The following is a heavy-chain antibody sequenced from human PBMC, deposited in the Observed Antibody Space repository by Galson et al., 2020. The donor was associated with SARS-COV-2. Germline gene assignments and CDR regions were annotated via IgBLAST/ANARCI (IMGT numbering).Heavy chain of an antibody. CDR3: ARGPVRFFDWFVVDC. CDR1: GYTLTSYG. CDR2: TSAYNGNT. V-gene: IGHV1-18*03. J-gene: IGHJ4*02. Sequence: ASVTVSCKASGYTLTSYGISWVRQAPGQGLAWMGWTSAYNGNTNYAQKLQGRVTMTTDPSTSTAYMELRSLRSDDMAVYYCARGPVRFFDWFVVDCWGQGTLVTVSS. D-gene: IGHD3-9*01.